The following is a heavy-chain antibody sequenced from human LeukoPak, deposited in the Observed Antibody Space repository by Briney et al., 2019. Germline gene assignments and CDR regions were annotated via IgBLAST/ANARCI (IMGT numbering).Heavy chain of an antibody. CDR3: ARGGFIPLSRVLTMNAFNV. CDR2: IYYTGST. Sequence: SQTLSLTCQVSGGSISNGDYYWSWIRQPPGKGLEWIGSIYYTGSTHYNPSLKSRVFISIDTSKNQFSLRLNSVTAADTAVYYCARGGFIPLSRVLTMNAFNVWGQGTMVTVSS. V-gene: IGHV4-30-4*08. J-gene: IGHJ3*01. CDR1: GGSISNGDYY. D-gene: IGHD3-22*01.